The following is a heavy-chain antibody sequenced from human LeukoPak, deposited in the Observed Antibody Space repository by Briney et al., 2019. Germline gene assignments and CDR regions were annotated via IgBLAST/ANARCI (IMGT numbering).Heavy chain of an antibody. J-gene: IGHJ4*02. V-gene: IGHV3-23*01. CDR3: AKEEDIVVVPAATLDY. CDR2: ISGSGGST. Sequence: GESLRLSCAASGFTFSSYAMSWVRQAPGKGLEWVSAISGSGGSTYYADSVKGRFTISRDNSKNTLYLQMNSLRAEDTAVYYCAKEEDIVVVPAATLDYWGQGTLVTVSS. D-gene: IGHD2-2*01. CDR1: GFTFSSYA.